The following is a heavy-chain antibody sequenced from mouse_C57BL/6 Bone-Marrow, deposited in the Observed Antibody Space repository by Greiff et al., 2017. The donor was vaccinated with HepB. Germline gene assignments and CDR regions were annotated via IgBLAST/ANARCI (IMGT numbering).Heavy chain of an antibody. D-gene: IGHD1-1*01. CDR2: IDPETGGT. CDR1: GYTFTDYE. Sequence: VQLQQSGAELVRPGASVTLSFKASGYTFTDYEMHWVKQTPVHGLEWIGAIDPETGGTAYNQKFKGKAILTADKSSSTAYMELRSLTSEDSAVYYCSTVVARDWYFDVWGTGTTVTVSS. J-gene: IGHJ1*03. CDR3: STVVARDWYFDV. V-gene: IGHV1-15*01.